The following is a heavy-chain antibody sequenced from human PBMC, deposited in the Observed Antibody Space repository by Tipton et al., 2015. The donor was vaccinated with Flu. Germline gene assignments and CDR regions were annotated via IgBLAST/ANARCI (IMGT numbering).Heavy chain of an antibody. Sequence: TLSLTCTVSGGSISSSSYYWGWIRQPPGKGLEWIGSIYYSGSTYYNPSLKSRVTISVDTSKNQFSLKLSSVTAADTAVYYCASLVSNRIEYCGGDCPDYWGQGTLVTVSS. V-gene: IGHV4-39*07. CDR3: ASLVSNRIEYCGGDCPDY. CDR2: IYYSGST. J-gene: IGHJ4*02. D-gene: IGHD2-21*02. CDR1: GGSISSSSYY.